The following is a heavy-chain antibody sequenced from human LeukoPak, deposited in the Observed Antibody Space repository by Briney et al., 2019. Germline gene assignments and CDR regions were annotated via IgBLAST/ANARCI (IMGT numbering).Heavy chain of an antibody. J-gene: IGHJ4*02. CDR2: ISYDGSNK. V-gene: IGHV3-30*18. CDR3: AKDVSRSGYDSVFDY. D-gene: IGHD5-12*01. CDR1: GFTFSSYG. Sequence: GGSLRLSCAASGFTFSSYGMHWVRQAPGKGLEWVAVISYDGSNKYYADSVKGRFTISRDNSKNTLYLQMNSLRAEDTAVYYCAKDVSRSGYDSVFDYWGQGILVTVSS.